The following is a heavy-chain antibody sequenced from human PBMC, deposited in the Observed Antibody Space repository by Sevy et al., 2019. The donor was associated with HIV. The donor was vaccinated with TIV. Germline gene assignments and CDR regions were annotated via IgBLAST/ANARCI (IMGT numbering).Heavy chain of an antibody. CDR3: ARRRVEYYDRKGGWFDP. CDR2: IYYSGST. D-gene: IGHD3-22*01. V-gene: IGHV4-39*01. Sequence: SETLSLTCTVSGGSISSSSYYWGWIRQPPGKGLEWIGSIYYSGSTYYNPSLKSRVTISVDTSKNQLSLKLSSVTGADTAEYYCARRRVEYYDRKGGWFDPWGQGTLVTVSS. CDR1: GGSISSSSYY. J-gene: IGHJ5*02.